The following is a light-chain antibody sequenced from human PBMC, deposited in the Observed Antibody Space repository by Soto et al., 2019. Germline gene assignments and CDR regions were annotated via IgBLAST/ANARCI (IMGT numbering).Light chain of an antibody. CDR3: QQNDSAPRYT. CDR1: QSIITY. Sequence: DIQMTQSPSSLSASVGDRVTITCRASQSIITYLNWYQQKPGKAPKLLIYGASTLQSGVPSRFSGSGSGTDFPLTIRSLQPEDFATYYCQQNDSAPRYTFGQGTKLETK. J-gene: IGKJ2*01. V-gene: IGKV1-39*01. CDR2: GAS.